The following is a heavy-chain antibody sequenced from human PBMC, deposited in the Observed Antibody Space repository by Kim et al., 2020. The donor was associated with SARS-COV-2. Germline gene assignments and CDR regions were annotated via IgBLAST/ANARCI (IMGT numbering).Heavy chain of an antibody. V-gene: IGHV3-7*03. Sequence: GGSLRLSCAASGFTFSSYWMSWVRQAPGKGLEWVANIKQSGSEKYYVDSVKGRFSISRDNAKTSLYLQMNSLRAEDTAVYYCARDQGHYYYGMDVWGQGTRVPVS. CDR3: ARDQGHYYYGMDV. J-gene: IGHJ6*02. CDR1: GFTFSSYW. CDR2: IKQSGSEK.